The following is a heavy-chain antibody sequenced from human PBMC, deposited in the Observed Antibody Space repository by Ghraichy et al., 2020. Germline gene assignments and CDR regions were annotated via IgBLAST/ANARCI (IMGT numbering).Heavy chain of an antibody. J-gene: IGHJ6*02. CDR1: GGSISSYY. Sequence: SETLSLTCTVSGGSISSYYWSWIRQPPGKGLEWIGYIYYSGSTNYNPSLKSRVTISVDTSKNQFSLKLSSVTAADTAVYYCARVGVVALPIFYYGMDVWGQGTTVTVSS. CDR2: IYYSGST. CDR3: ARVGVVALPIFYYGMDV. D-gene: IGHD2-15*01. V-gene: IGHV4-59*01.